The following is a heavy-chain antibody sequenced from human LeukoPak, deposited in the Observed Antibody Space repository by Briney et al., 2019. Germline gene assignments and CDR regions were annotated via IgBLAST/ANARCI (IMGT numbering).Heavy chain of an antibody. CDR2: IIPIFGTA. CDR1: GGTFSSYA. J-gene: IGHJ4*02. D-gene: IGHD1-26*01. V-gene: IGHV1-69*13. CDR3: ARAAGIVGATYFDY. Sequence: GASVKVSCKASGGTFSSYAISWVRQAPGQGLEWMGGIIPIFGTANYAQKFQGRVTITADESTSTAYMELSSLRSEDTAVYYCARAAGIVGATYFDYWGQGTLVTVSS.